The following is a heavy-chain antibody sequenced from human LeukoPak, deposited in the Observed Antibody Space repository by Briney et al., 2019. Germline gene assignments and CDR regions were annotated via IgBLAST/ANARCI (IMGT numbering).Heavy chain of an antibody. CDR3: ARVWLRDYMDV. D-gene: IGHD5-12*01. V-gene: IGHV3-23*01. CDR1: GFSFRSYA. CDR2: ITADGGST. Sequence: GGSLRLSCAVSGFSFRSYAMNWVRQAPGKGLEWVLAITADGGSTHYTTSVKGRFIISRDTPKSTLSLQMNNLRAEDTAVYFCARVWLRDYMDVWGEGTTVSVSS. J-gene: IGHJ6*03.